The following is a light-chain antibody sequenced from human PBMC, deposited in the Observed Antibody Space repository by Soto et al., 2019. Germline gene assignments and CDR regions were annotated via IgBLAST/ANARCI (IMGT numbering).Light chain of an antibody. Sequence: QSALTQPPSASGSLGQSVTISCTGTSSDIGGYNYVSWYQQHPGKAPKLSIYAVSNRSSEVPGRFSGSKSGNTASLTVSGLLAEDEADYFCSSYAANTNLVFGTGTKLTVL. J-gene: IGLJ1*01. CDR3: SSYAANTNLV. V-gene: IGLV2-8*01. CDR1: SSDIGGYNY. CDR2: AVS.